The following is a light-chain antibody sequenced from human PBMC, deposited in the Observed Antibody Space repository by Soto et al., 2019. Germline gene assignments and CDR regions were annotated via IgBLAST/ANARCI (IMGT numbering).Light chain of an antibody. CDR3: QQYDTFPWT. J-gene: IGKJ1*01. CDR1: QGISSH. CDR2: DAS. V-gene: IGKV1-13*02. Sequence: AIQLTQSPSSLSASVGDRVTITCRASQGISSHLAWYQQKPGKAPKVLIYDASSLESGVPSRFSGSGSGTEFTLTISSLQPDDFATYYCQQYDTFPWTFGQGTKVDIK.